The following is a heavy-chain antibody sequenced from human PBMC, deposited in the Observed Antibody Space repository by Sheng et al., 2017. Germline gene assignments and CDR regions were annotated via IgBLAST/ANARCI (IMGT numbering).Heavy chain of an antibody. CDR2: ISYDGSNK. CDR3: ARRTDYYYMDV. Sequence: QVQLVESGGGVVQPGRSLRLSCAASGFTFSSYAMHWVRQAPGKGLEWVAVISYDGSNKYYADSVKGRFTISRDNSKNTLYLQMNSLRAEDTAVYYCARRTDYYYMDVWGQGTTVT. V-gene: IGHV3-30*01. J-gene: IGHJ6*03. CDR1: GFTFSSYA. D-gene: IGHD2-21*02.